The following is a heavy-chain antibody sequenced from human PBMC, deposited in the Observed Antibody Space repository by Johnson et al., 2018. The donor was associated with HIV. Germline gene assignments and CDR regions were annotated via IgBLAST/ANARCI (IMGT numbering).Heavy chain of an antibody. D-gene: IGHD1-26*01. CDR3: ARDWDLPNAFDI. Sequence: QVQLVESGGGVVQPGRSLRLSCAVSGLTFSNYGMHWVRQAPGKGLEWVAVMSYDGSNKYYADSVKGRFTISRDNSKNTLYLQMNSLRGEDTAVYYCARDWDLPNAFDIWGQGTMVTVSA. J-gene: IGHJ3*02. CDR2: MSYDGSNK. CDR1: GLTFSNYG. V-gene: IGHV3-30*19.